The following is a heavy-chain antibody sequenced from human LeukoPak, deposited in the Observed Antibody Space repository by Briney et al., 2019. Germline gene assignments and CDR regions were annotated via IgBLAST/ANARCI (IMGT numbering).Heavy chain of an antibody. D-gene: IGHD3-10*01. Sequence: MSSETLSLACTLSGGSLSSSSYYSGWIRQPPGKGLEWIGSIYYSGSHYYKPSITSRVTISVDTSKMQLSMKLSYVTAADTAVYSCAGDLGYSGSGSYYYWGQGTLVTVSS. CDR2: IYYSGSH. V-gene: IGHV4-39*07. J-gene: IGHJ4*02. CDR1: GGSLSSSSYY. CDR3: AGDLGYSGSGSYYY.